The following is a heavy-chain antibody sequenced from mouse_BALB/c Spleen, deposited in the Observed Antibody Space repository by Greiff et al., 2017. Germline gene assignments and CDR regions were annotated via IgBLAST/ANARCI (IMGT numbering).Heavy chain of an antibody. J-gene: IGHJ2*01. Sequence: EVKLQESGPGLVKPSQSLPLTCSVTGYSITSGYYWNWIRQFPGNKLEWMGYISYDGSNNYNPSLKNRISITRDTSKNQFFLKLNSVTTEDTATYYCARDGYEYFDYWGQGTTLTVSS. CDR1: GYSITSGYY. CDR3: ARDGYEYFDY. V-gene: IGHV3-6*02. D-gene: IGHD2-2*01. CDR2: ISYDGSN.